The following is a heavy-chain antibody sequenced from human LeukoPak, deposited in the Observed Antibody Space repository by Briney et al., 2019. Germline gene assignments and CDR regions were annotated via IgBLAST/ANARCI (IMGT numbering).Heavy chain of an antibody. CDR3: ARDRRSYYDFWSGHYYGMDV. Sequence: GASVKVSCKASGYAFTSYGISWVRQAPGQGLEWMGWISAYNGNTNYAQKLQGRVTMTTDTSTSTAYMELRSLRSDDTAVYYCARDRRSYYDFWSGHYYGMDVWGQGTMVTVSS. CDR1: GYAFTSYG. CDR2: ISAYNGNT. V-gene: IGHV1-18*01. J-gene: IGHJ6*02. D-gene: IGHD3-3*01.